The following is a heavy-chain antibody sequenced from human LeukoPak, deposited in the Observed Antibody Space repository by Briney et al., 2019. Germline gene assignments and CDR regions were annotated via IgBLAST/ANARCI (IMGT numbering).Heavy chain of an antibody. CDR3: ARGNVVVPAAIEYYFDY. CDR1: GYSISSGYY. V-gene: IGHV4-38-2*02. J-gene: IGHJ4*02. Sequence: SETLSLTCTVSGYSISSGYYWGWIRQPPGKGLEWIGSIYHSGSTYYNPSLKSRVTISVDTSKNQFSLKLSSVTAADTAVYYCARGNVVVPAAIEYYFDYWGQGTLVTVSS. CDR2: IYHSGST. D-gene: IGHD2-2*02.